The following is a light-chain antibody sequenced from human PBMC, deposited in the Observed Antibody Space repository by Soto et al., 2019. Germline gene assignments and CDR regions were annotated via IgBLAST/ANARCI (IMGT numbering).Light chain of an antibody. Sequence: QSVLTQPPSASGSPGQSVTISCTGTKNDIGVYDFVSWYQHHPGKAPRLIIYEVVQRPSGVPDRFSGYKSGNTASLTVSGLQAADEADYCCKSDVGSNTYVFGSGTKLTVL. J-gene: IGLJ1*01. CDR2: EVV. V-gene: IGLV2-8*01. CDR3: KSDVGSNTYV. CDR1: KNDIGVYDF.